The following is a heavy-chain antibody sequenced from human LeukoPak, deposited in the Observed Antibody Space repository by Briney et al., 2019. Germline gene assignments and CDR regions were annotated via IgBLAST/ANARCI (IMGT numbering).Heavy chain of an antibody. J-gene: IGHJ4*02. CDR2: IYPGDSDT. CDR1: GYTFTNYW. D-gene: IGHD6-19*01. CDR3: VGTDTSGWYYFDY. V-gene: IGHV5-51*01. Sequence: GESLKISCKGSGYTFTNYWIGWVRQMPGKGLECMGIIYPGDSDTRYSPSFQGQVTISADKSISTAYLQWSSLKASDTAMYYCVGTDTSGWYYFDYWGQGTLVTVSS.